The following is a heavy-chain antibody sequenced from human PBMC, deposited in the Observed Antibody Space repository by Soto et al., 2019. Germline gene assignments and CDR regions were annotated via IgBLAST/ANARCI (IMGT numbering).Heavy chain of an antibody. CDR2: IFDSGNT. CDR3: ARDSSSWFPNHDIDI. CDR1: GGSIDHYY. V-gene: IGHV4-59*01. D-gene: IGHD3-10*01. J-gene: IGHJ6*02. Sequence: QEQLQESGPGLVKPSETLSLTCTVSGGSIDHYYWSWIRKPPGKGLEWIGHIFDSGNTKYNPSLRSRVTISVDTSKNQFSLKVTSVTAADTAIYYCARDSSSWFPNHDIDIWGQGATVVVSS.